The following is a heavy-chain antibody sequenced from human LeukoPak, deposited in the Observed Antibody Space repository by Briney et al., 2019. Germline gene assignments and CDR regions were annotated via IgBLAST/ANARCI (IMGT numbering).Heavy chain of an antibody. CDR1: CGSIGTYH. V-gene: IGHV4-4*07. J-gene: IGHJ5*02. D-gene: IGHD2-2*01. CDR3: ARGAVSTTSYNWFDP. Sequence: SETLSLTCTGPCGSIGTYHWSWIRQPAGKGLEWIGHIYTSRSTNYNPSLESRVAMSVHMPKNQPTLKLTSVTAADTAVYYCARGAVSTTSYNWFDPWGQGTLVTVSS. CDR2: IYTSRST.